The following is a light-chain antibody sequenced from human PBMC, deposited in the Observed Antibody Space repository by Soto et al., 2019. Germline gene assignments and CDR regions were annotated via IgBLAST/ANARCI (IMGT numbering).Light chain of an antibody. Sequence: DIVLTQTPLSLSVTPGQPASISCKSSQSLLHSDGKTYLYWYLQRPGQPPQLLIYEISNRFTAVPERFSGSGSGTHFTLKISRVEADDFGVYYCMQSAQFPVTFGGGTKVDI. J-gene: IGKJ4*01. CDR3: MQSAQFPVT. V-gene: IGKV2D-29*01. CDR2: EIS. CDR1: QSLLHSDGKTY.